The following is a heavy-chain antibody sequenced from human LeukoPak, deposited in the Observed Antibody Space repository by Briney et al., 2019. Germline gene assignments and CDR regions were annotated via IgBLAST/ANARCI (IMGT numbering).Heavy chain of an antibody. V-gene: IGHV1-18*01. CDR1: GYSFTRNG. Sequence: ALVKVSCKPSGYSFTRNGISWVRQAPGQGLEWMGWISANSGNTKYAQKFQDRVTLATDTSTSTAYMKLKSLRSDDTAVYYCARGVNYAFDYWGQGTLVTVSS. J-gene: IGHJ4*02. CDR2: ISANSGNT. CDR3: ARGVNYAFDY. D-gene: IGHD3-16*01.